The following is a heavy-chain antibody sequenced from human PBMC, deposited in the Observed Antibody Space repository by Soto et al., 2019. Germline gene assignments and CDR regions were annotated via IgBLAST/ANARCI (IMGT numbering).Heavy chain of an antibody. CDR3: ARVHSRSYHYFDY. CDR2: IYSAGSA. CDR1: GFTVSSYY. D-gene: IGHD6-13*01. J-gene: IGHJ4*02. Sequence: EVQLVESGGGLVQPGGSLRLSCAASGFTVSSYYMSWVRQAPGKGLEWVSVIYSAGSADFADSVKGGFTISRDNSKNTLYLQMSSLRAEDTAVYYCARVHSRSYHYFDYWGQGTLVTVSS. V-gene: IGHV3-66*01.